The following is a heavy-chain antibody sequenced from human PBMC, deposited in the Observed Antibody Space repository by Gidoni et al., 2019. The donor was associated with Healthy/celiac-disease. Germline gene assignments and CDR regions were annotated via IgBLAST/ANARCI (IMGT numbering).Heavy chain of an antibody. Sequence: EVQLEESGGGLIQPGGSLRLSCAASGFTVSRNYMSWVRQAPGKGLEWVSVIYSGGSTYYADSVKGRFTISRDNFKNTLYLQMNSLRAEDTAVYYCARAAGGYDSSGHWAFDIWGQGTMVTVSS. J-gene: IGHJ3*02. CDR2: IYSGGST. D-gene: IGHD3-22*01. CDR3: ARAAGGYDSSGHWAFDI. CDR1: GFTVSRNY. V-gene: IGHV3-53*01.